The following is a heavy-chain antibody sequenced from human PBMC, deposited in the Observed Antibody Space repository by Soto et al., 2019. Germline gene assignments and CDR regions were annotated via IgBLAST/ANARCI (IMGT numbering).Heavy chain of an antibody. CDR3: GLLWFGTQYNWFDP. Sequence: ASVKVSCKVSGYTLTELSMHWVRQAPGKGLEWMGGFDPEDGETIYAQKFRGRVTMTEDTSTDTAYMELSSLRSEDTAVYYCGLLWFGTQYNWFDPWGQGTLVTVSS. V-gene: IGHV1-24*01. D-gene: IGHD3-10*01. CDR1: GYTLTELS. J-gene: IGHJ5*02. CDR2: FDPEDGET.